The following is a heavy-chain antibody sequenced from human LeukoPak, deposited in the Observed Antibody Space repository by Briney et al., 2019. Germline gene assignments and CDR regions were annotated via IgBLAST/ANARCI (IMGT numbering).Heavy chain of an antibody. CDR1: GGSISSYY. Sequence: SETLSLTCTVSGGSISSYYWSWIRQPPGKGLEWIGYIYYSGSTNYNPSLKSRVTISVDTSKNQFSLKLSSVTAADTAVYYCARDTRRVTTGFWFDPWGQGTLVTVSS. J-gene: IGHJ5*02. CDR3: ARDTRRVTTGFWFDP. CDR2: IYYSGST. V-gene: IGHV4-59*12. D-gene: IGHD4-17*01.